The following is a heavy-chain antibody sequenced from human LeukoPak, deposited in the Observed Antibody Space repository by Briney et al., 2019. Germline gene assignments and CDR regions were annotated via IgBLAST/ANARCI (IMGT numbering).Heavy chain of an antibody. D-gene: IGHD3-22*01. Sequence: GGSLRLSCAASGFTFSSYSMNWVRQAPGKGLEWVASITSGSDYIYYADSVKGRFTISRDNAKNSLYLQMNSLRAEDTAVYFCARSITMIVDWFDPWGQGTLVTVSS. CDR3: ARSITMIVDWFDP. CDR2: ITSGSDYI. V-gene: IGHV3-21*01. CDR1: GFTFSSYS. J-gene: IGHJ5*02.